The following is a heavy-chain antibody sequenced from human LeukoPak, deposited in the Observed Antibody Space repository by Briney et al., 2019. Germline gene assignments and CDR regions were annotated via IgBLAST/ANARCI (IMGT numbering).Heavy chain of an antibody. Sequence: PGGSLRLSCAASGFTVSSNYMSWVRQAPGKGLEWVATIKEDGSEKYYVDSVKGRFTISRENAKNSLYLQMNSLRAEDTAVYYCARSFYGHDPYYCYMDVWGKGTTVTVSS. J-gene: IGHJ6*03. CDR1: GFTVSSNY. CDR3: ARSFYGHDPYYCYMDV. CDR2: IKEDGSEK. V-gene: IGHV3-7*01. D-gene: IGHD2-2*01.